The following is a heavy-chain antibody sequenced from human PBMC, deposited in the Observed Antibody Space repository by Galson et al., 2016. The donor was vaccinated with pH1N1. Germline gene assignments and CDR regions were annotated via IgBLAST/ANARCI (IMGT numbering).Heavy chain of an antibody. Sequence: SLRLSCAASGFTFNNYALHWVRQAPGKGLEWVSGINWNSGSIGYVDSVKGRFTISRDNARNSLYLQMNSLRPEDTALYYCAKASTGYSAEGFDYWGQGTLVTVSP. J-gene: IGHJ4*02. D-gene: IGHD6-13*01. CDR2: INWNSGSI. CDR1: GFTFNNYA. V-gene: IGHV3-9*01. CDR3: AKASTGYSAEGFDY.